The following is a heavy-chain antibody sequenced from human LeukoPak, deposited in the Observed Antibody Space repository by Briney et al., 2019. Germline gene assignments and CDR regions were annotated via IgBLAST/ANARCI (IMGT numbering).Heavy chain of an antibody. CDR3: ARALHYDFWTGYGLDV. CDR2: VYYHRGST. Sequence: SETLSLTCTVSGGSISGYYWSWIRQPPGKSLEWIGYVYYHRGSTKYNPSLKSRVTISLDTSKNQFSLKLSSVTAADTARYYCARALHYDFWTGYGLDVWGQGTTVIVSS. CDR1: GGSISGYY. V-gene: IGHV4-59*01. D-gene: IGHD3/OR15-3a*01. J-gene: IGHJ6*02.